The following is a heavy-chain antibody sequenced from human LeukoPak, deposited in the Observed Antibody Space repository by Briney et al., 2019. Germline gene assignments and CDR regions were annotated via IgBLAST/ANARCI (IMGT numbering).Heavy chain of an antibody. CDR1: GFTFSSYA. CDR3: AKARRPGITGTTIFDY. CDR2: ISGSGGST. Sequence: GGSLRLSCAASGFTFSSYAMSWVRQAPGKGLEWVSAISGSGGSTYYADSVKGRFTISRDNSKNTLYLQMNSLRAEDTAVYYCAKARRPGITGTTIFDYWGQGTLVTVSS. J-gene: IGHJ4*02. V-gene: IGHV3-23*01. D-gene: IGHD1-7*01.